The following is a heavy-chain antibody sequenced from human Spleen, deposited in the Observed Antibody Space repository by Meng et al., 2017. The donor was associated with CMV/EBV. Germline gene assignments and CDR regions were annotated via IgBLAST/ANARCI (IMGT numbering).Heavy chain of an antibody. Sequence: GGSLSLSCAASGFTFSTYSMKWVRQAPGKGLEWVASISSSSSYTSYADSVKGRFTISRDNAKNSLYLQMNSLRAEDTALYYCAREPYYYDSSGYYSGPFDYWGQGTLVTVSS. CDR3: AREPYYYDSSGYYSGPFDY. D-gene: IGHD3-22*01. J-gene: IGHJ4*02. CDR2: ISSSSSYT. V-gene: IGHV3-21*04. CDR1: GFTFSTYS.